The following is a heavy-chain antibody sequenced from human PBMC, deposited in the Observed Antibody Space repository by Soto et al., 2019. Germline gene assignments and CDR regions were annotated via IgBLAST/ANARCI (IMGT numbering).Heavy chain of an antibody. V-gene: IGHV1-2*04. Sequence: ASVKVSCKACGYTFAGCYRRWVRQAPGQGLDWMGWINPNSGGTNYAQKFQGWVTMTRDTSISTAYMELSRLRSDDTAVYYCARERYCSGGSCYQRNYFDYWGQGTLVTVSS. CDR2: INPNSGGT. D-gene: IGHD2-15*01. CDR1: GYTFAGCY. J-gene: IGHJ4*02. CDR3: ARERYCSGGSCYQRNYFDY.